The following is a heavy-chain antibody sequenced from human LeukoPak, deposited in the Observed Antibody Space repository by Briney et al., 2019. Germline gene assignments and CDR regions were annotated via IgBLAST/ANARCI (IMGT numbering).Heavy chain of an antibody. J-gene: IGHJ4*02. V-gene: IGHV1-24*01. CDR1: GYTLTELS. Sequence: ASVKVSCKVSGYTLTELSIHWVRQAPGKGLEWMGGFDPEDGETIYAQKFQGRVTMTEDTSTDTAYMELSSLRSEDTAVYYCATASMSKTTDFDYWGQGTLVTVSS. D-gene: IGHD1-14*01. CDR3: ATASMSKTTDFDY. CDR2: FDPEDGET.